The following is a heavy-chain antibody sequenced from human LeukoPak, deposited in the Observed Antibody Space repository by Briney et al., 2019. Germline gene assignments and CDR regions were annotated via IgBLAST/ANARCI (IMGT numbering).Heavy chain of an antibody. J-gene: IGHJ4*02. D-gene: IGHD1-26*01. CDR1: GFTFSRYW. V-gene: IGHV3-7*05. CDR3: AREGPHVGALFDY. CDR2: IKQDGSEK. Sequence: GGSLRLSCAASGFTFSRYWMSWVRQAPGKGLEWVANIKQDGSEKDYVDSVKGRFTISRDNAKNSLYVQMNSLRAEDTAVYYCAREGPHVGALFDYWGQGTLVTVSS.